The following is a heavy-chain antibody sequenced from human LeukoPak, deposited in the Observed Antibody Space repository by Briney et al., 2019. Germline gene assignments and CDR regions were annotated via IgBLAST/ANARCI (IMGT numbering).Heavy chain of an antibody. CDR1: GYTFTSYG. CDR2: ISAYNGNT. CDR3: ATGKIPLRYFDWLPHDY. V-gene: IGHV1-18*04. J-gene: IGHJ4*02. D-gene: IGHD3-9*01. Sequence: ASVKVSCKASGYTFTSYGISCVRQAPGQGLEWMGWISAYNGNTNYAQKLQGRVTMTTDTSTSTAYMELRSLRSDDTAVYYCATGKIPLRYFDWLPHDYWGQGTLVTVSS.